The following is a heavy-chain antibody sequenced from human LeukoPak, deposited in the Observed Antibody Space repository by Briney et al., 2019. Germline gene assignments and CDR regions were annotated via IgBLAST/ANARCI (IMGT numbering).Heavy chain of an antibody. CDR3: AKLGIVIRVILVGFHKEAYYFDS. Sequence: GGSLTLSCTVSGDTLNNYGMRWVRLAPGKGLEWVAGISGSGGRTDCADSVKGRLTISRDNAKNTLFPQMQSLRAEDAALYFFAKLGIVIRVILVGFHKEAYYFDSWGQGALVTVSS. D-gene: IGHD2-2*03. V-gene: IGHV3-23*01. CDR1: GDTLNNYG. J-gene: IGHJ4*02. CDR2: ISGSGGRT.